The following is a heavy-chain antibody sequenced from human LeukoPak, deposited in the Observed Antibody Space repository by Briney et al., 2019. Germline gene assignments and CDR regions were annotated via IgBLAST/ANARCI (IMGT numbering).Heavy chain of an antibody. J-gene: IGHJ4*02. Sequence: GGSLRPSCAASGFTFKIYWMTWVRQAPGKGLEWVANIKQDGSEKYYVDSVKGRFTISRDNAKNSLYLQMDSLRAEDTAIYYCTRVGYIDEGIDYWGQGTLVTVSS. D-gene: IGHD5-24*01. CDR2: IKQDGSEK. CDR3: TRVGYIDEGIDY. CDR1: GFTFKIYW. V-gene: IGHV3-7*04.